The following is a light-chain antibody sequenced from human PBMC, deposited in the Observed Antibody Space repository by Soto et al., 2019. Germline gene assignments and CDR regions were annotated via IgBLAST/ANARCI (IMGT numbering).Light chain of an antibody. CDR2: GAS. J-gene: IGKJ1*01. CDR3: QQYVNSPGT. Sequence: EIVLTQSPGTLSLSPGERATLSCGASQIVNSEYFSWYQLKPGQAPRLLFYGASRWATGIPDRFSGSGCGTEFTLTINRLEPEDFAMYYCQQYVNSPGTFGQGSRIEIK. CDR1: QIVNSEY. V-gene: IGKV3-20*01.